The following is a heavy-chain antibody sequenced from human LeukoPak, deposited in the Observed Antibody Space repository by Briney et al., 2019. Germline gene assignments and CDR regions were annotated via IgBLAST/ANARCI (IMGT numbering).Heavy chain of an antibody. Sequence: AGGSLRLSCAASGFTFSSYWMHWVRQAPGKGLVWVSRINSDGSSTSYADSVKGRFTISRDNAKNTLYLQMNSLRAEDTAVYYCARESPGKIAAAGVDFQHWGQGTLVTVSS. J-gene: IGHJ1*01. D-gene: IGHD6-13*01. CDR1: GFTFSSYW. CDR3: ARESPGKIAAAGVDFQH. CDR2: INSDGSST. V-gene: IGHV3-74*01.